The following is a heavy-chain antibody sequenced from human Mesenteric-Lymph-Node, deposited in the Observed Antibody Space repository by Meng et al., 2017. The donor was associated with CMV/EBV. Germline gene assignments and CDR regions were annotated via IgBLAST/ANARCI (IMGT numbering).Heavy chain of an antibody. Sequence: GGSLRLSCAASGFVFTDYYMHWLRQPPGKGLEWLSYISNRGGSINYAAAVEGRFAISRDNVKNSLFLQMDSLRVEDTAVYYCATGAGYFPYWGQGTLVTVSS. D-gene: IGHD3-9*01. CDR3: ATGAGYFPY. CDR2: ISNRGGSI. V-gene: IGHV3-11*01. CDR1: GFVFTDYY. J-gene: IGHJ4*02.